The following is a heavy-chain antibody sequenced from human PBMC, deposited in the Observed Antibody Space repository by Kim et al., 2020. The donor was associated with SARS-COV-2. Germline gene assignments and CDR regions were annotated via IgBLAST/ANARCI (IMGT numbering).Heavy chain of an antibody. V-gene: IGHV1-2*02. CDR2: INPNSGGS. CDR1: GYTFTGYY. CDR3: ARDSGIDGSGSLGQ. D-gene: IGHD3-10*01. J-gene: IGHJ4*02. Sequence: ASVKVSCKASGYTFTGYYMHGVRQAPGQGLEWMGWINPNSGGSNYAQKFQGRVTMTRDTSISTAYMELSRLRSDDTAVYYWARDSGIDGSGSLGQWGQGTLVTVSS.